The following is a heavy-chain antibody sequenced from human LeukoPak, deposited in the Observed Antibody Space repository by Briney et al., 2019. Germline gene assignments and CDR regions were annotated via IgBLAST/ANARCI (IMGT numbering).Heavy chain of an antibody. Sequence: ASVKVSCKASGYTFTSYGISWVRQAPGQGLEWMGWISAYNGNTNYAQKLQGRVTMTTDTSTSTAYMELRSLRSDDTAVYYCASLGYCSGTSCPGDYWGQGTLVTVSS. CDR2: ISAYNGNT. D-gene: IGHD2-2*01. CDR1: GYTFTSYG. J-gene: IGHJ4*02. CDR3: ASLGYCSGTSCPGDY. V-gene: IGHV1-18*01.